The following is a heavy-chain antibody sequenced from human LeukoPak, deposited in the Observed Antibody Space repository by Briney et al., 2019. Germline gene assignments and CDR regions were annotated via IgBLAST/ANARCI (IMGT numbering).Heavy chain of an antibody. CDR1: GGSISSYY. CDR3: ARPPHDYASNGYYFDY. D-gene: IGHD3-22*01. Sequence: SETLSLTCTVSGGSISSYYWSWIRQPPGKGLEWVAVIYNGGSTNYDPSLKSRFTISVDTSKNQFSLQLSSLTAADTAVYYCARPPHDYASNGYYFDYRGQGTLVTV. CDR2: IYNGGST. J-gene: IGHJ4*02. V-gene: IGHV4-59*01.